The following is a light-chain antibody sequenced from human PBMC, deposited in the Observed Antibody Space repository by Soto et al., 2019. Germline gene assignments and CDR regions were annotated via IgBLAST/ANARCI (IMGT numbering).Light chain of an antibody. Sequence: QSVVTQPPSASGTPGQRVTISCSGSSSNIGGNTVNWYQQLPGTAPKLLIYSNNQLPSGVPDRFSGSKSGTSASLAISGLQSEDEADYYCAAWDDSLNGYVFGTWTKLTVL. V-gene: IGLV1-44*01. CDR3: AAWDDSLNGYV. CDR2: SNN. CDR1: SSNIGGNT. J-gene: IGLJ1*01.